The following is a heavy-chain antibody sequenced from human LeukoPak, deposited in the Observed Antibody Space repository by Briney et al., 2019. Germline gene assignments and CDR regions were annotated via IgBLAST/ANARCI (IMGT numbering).Heavy chain of an antibody. V-gene: IGHV1-24*01. CDR3: ATDGYRHQLLNWFDP. Sequence: ASVKVSCKVSGYTLTELSMHWVRQAPGKGLEWKGGFDPEDGETIYAQKFQGRVTMTEDTSTDTAYMELSSLRSEDTAVYYCATDGYRHQLLNWFDPWGQGTLVTVSS. D-gene: IGHD2-2*01. CDR1: GYTLTELS. J-gene: IGHJ5*02. CDR2: FDPEDGET.